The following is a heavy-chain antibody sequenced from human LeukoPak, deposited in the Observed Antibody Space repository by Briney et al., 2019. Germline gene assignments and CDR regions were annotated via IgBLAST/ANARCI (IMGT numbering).Heavy chain of an antibody. Sequence: SQTLSLTCTVSGGSISSGSYYWSWIRQPAGKGLEWIGRIYTSGSTNYNPSLKSRVTISVDTSKNQFSLKLGSVTAADTAVYYCARVADTAMVPPADWFDPWGQGTLVTVSS. CDR1: GGSISSGSYY. CDR2: IYTSGST. CDR3: ARVADTAMVPPADWFDP. V-gene: IGHV4-61*02. J-gene: IGHJ5*02. D-gene: IGHD5-18*01.